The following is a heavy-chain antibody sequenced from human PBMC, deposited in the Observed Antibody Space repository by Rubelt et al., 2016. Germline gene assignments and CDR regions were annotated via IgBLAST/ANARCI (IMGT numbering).Heavy chain of an antibody. J-gene: IGHJ4*02. CDR2: ISSCGSTI. CDR3: ARSDIVATITDY. D-gene: IGHD5-12*01. V-gene: IGHV3-48*03. Sequence: EVQLVESGGGLVQPGGSLRLSCAASGFTFSSYEMNWVRQAPGKGLEWVSYISSCGSTISYADPVKGRLTISRDNAKNSLYLQMNSLRAEDTAVYYCARSDIVATITDYWGQGTLVTVSS. CDR1: GFTFSSYE.